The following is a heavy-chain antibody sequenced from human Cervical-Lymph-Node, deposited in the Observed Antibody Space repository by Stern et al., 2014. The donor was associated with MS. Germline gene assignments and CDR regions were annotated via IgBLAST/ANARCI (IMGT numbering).Heavy chain of an antibody. CDR2: ISYDGDNK. J-gene: IGHJ4*02. V-gene: IGHV3-30-3*01. CDR3: AREGKMATTDY. D-gene: IGHD5-24*01. Sequence: VQLVESGGGVVQPGGSLRLSCAASGFAFDTYAMHWVRQTPGKGLQWLAVISYDGDNKYYADSLRGRFTISRDNSKNTLYLQMTGLMIDDTSLYDCAREGKMATTDYWGQGTLVSVSS. CDR1: GFAFDTYA.